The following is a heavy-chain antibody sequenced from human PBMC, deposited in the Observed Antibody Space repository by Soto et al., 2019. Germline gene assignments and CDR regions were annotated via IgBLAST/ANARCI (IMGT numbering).Heavy chain of an antibody. J-gene: IGHJ4*02. CDR2: ISAYNGNT. V-gene: IGHV1-18*01. CDR1: GYTFTSYG. CDR3: ATLRKYRTYYYDTPYYFDY. D-gene: IGHD3-22*01. Sequence: ASVKVSCKASGYTFTSYGISWVRQAPGQGLEWMGWISAYNGNTNYAQKLQGRVTMTTDTSTNTAYMELSSLRSEDTAVYYCATLRKYRTYYYDTPYYFDYWGQGTLVTVSS.